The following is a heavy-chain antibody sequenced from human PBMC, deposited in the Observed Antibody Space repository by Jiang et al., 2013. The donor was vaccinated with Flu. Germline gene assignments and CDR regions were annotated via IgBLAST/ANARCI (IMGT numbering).Heavy chain of an antibody. Sequence: SGAEVKKPGASVKVSCKASGYTFTSYGISWVRQAPGQGLEWMGWISAYNGNTNYAQKLQGRVTMTTDTSTSTAYMELRSLRSDDTAVYYCARDRITIPLDGWFDPWGQGTLVTVSS. D-gene: IGHD3-3*01. J-gene: IGHJ5*02. CDR3: ARDRITIPLDGWFDP. CDR1: GYTFTSYG. V-gene: IGHV1-18*01. CDR2: ISAYNGNT.